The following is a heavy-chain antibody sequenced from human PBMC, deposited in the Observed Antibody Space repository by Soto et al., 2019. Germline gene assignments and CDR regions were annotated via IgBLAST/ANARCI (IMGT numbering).Heavy chain of an antibody. V-gene: IGHV3-23*01. J-gene: IGHJ5*02. CDR3: ARCTVDTIVTSGWCHYLDP. CDR1: GFTFSSSA. D-gene: IGHD6-19*01. Sequence: PGGSLRLSCAASGFTFSSSAMSWVRQAPGKGLEWVSAVSGSGGTTYYAESVRGRFTISRDNSKNTLYLQMNSLRAEDTAIYFCARCTVDTIVTSGWCHYLDPWGQGTLVTVSS. CDR2: VSGSGGTT.